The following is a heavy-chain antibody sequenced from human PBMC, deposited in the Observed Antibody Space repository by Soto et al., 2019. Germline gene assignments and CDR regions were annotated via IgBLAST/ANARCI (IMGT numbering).Heavy chain of an antibody. CDR2: IRSKAYGGTT. V-gene: IGHV3-49*03. D-gene: IGHD4-17*01. J-gene: IGHJ4*02. CDR1: GFTFGDYA. CDR3: TRSTVTTFSDY. Sequence: GGSLRLSCTASGFTFGDYAMSWFRQAPGKGLEWVGFIRSKAYGGTTEYAASVKGRFTISRDDSKSIAYLQMNSLKTEDTAVYYCTRSTVTTFSDYWGQGTLVTVSS.